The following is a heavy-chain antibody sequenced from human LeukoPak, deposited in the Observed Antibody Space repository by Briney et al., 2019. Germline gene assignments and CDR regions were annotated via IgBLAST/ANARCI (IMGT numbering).Heavy chain of an antibody. CDR2: IKKDGSQK. Sequence: GGSLRLSCVASGFTFSDKWMSWVRQAPGKGPEWVASIKKDGSQKYYVDSVKGRFTISRDNAQNSLYLQMSSLRVEDTAIYSCAKGDVVVPAAMLLDYWGQGTLVTVSS. J-gene: IGHJ4*02. V-gene: IGHV3-7*03. CDR3: AKGDVVVPAAMLLDY. CDR1: GFTFSDKW. D-gene: IGHD2-2*01.